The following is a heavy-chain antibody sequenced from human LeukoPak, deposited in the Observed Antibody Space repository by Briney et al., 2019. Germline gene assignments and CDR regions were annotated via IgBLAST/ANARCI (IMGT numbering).Heavy chain of an antibody. CDR1: GGSISSSSYY. J-gene: IGHJ4*02. V-gene: IGHV4-39*07. CDR3: ASYYYGSGSYSDY. CDR2: IYYSGST. Sequence: KASETLSLTCTVSGGSISSSSYYWGWIRQPPGKGLEWIGSIYYSGSTYYNPSLKSRVTISVDTSKNQFSLKLSSVTAADTAVYYCASYYYGSGSYSDYWGQGTLVTVSS. D-gene: IGHD3-10*01.